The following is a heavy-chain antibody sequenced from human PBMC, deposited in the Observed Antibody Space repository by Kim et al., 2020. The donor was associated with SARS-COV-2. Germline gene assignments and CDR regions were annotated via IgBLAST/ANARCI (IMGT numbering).Heavy chain of an antibody. Sequence: SETLSLTCAVYGGSFSGYYWSWIRQPPGKGLEWIGEINHSGSTNYNPSLKSRVTISVDTSKNQFSLKLSSVTAADTAVYYCARAPIVDTALPLTGLTTTRWFDPWGQGTLVTVSS. V-gene: IGHV4-34*01. CDR1: GGSFSGYY. D-gene: IGHD5-18*01. CDR2: INHSGST. J-gene: IGHJ5*02. CDR3: ARAPIVDTALPLTGLTTTRWFDP.